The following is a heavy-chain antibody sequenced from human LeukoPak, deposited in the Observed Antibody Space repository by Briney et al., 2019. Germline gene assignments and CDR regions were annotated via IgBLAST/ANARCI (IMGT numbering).Heavy chain of an antibody. V-gene: IGHV4-30-4*08. CDR3: ARTYDFWSGYPSHFDY. D-gene: IGHD3-3*01. CDR1: GGSISGGDYY. J-gene: IGHJ4*02. CDR2: IYYSGST. Sequence: SQTLSLTCTVSGGSISGGDYYWSWIRQPPGKGLEWIGYIYYSGSTYYNPSLKSRVTISVDTSKNQFSLKLSSVTAADTAVYYCARTYDFWSGYPSHFDYWGQGTLVTVSS.